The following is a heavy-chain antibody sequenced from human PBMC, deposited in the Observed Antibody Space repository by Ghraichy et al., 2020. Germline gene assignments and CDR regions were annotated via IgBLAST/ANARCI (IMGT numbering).Heavy chain of an antibody. CDR1: GFTFSSYT. Sequence: GGSLRLSCEASGFTFSSYTMNWVRQAPGKGLEWISYISRDSATVYYADSVEGRFTFSRDNAKNSLSLQMNSLRDEDTAVYFCVRDHNWAFDIWGQGTMVTVSS. J-gene: IGHJ3*02. CDR2: ISRDSATV. V-gene: IGHV3-48*02. CDR3: VRDHNWAFDI.